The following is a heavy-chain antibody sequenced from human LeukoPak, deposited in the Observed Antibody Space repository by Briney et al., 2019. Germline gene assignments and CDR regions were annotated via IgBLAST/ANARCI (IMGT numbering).Heavy chain of an antibody. D-gene: IGHD2-2*01. CDR2: IVVGSGNT. J-gene: IGHJ4*02. V-gene: IGHV1-58*02. Sequence: TSVKVSCNASGFTFSSSAIQWVRQVRGQRLEWIGWIVVGSGNTNYAQKFQDRVTITKDMSTMTAFMELSSLRSEDTALYYCAAVFFSSTVPYFDHWAQGTLVTVSS. CDR3: AAVFFSSTVPYFDH. CDR1: GFTFSSSA.